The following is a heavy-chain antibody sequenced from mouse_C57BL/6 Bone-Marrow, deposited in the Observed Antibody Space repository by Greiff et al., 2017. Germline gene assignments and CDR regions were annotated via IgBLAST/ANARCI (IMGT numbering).Heavy chain of an antibody. CDR2: IDPSDSST. J-gene: IGHJ1*03. D-gene: IGHD2-4*01. V-gene: IGHV1-69*01. CDR3: ARNDYDSYWCFDV. Sequence: VQLQQPGAELVMPGASVKLSCKASGYTFTSYWMHWVKQRPGQGLEWIGEIDPSDSSTNYNQKFKGKSTLTVDQSSSTAYMQRSSLTSEDSAVYYCARNDYDSYWCFDVWGTGTTVTVSS. CDR1: GYTFTSYW.